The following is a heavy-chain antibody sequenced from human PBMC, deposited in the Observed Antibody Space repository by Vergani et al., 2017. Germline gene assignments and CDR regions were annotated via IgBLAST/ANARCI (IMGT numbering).Heavy chain of an antibody. Sequence: QLQLQESGPGLVKPSETLSLTCTVSGGSISSSSYYWGWIRQPPGKGLEWIGSIYSSGSTNYNPSPESRVTISVDTSKNQFSLRLSSVTAADTAVYYCAEDNLGYCGGGRGYAVEYFQHWGQGTLVTVSS. J-gene: IGHJ1*01. CDR2: IYSSGST. CDR1: GGSISSSSYY. V-gene: IGHV4-39*07. CDR3: AEDNLGYCGGGRGYAVEYFQH. D-gene: IGHD2-15*01.